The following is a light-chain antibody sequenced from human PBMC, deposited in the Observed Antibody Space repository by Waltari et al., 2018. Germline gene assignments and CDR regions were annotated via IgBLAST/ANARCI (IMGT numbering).Light chain of an antibody. CDR3: QSYDSSLSGYV. CDR1: KSNIGAGYD. Sequence: QSVLTQPPSVSGAPGQRVSISCTGSKSNIGAGYDVHWYQQLPGTAPNLLIYGNSNRPSGVPDLFSGSKSGTSASLAITGLQAEDEADYYCQSYDSSLSGYVFGTGTKVTVL. J-gene: IGLJ1*01. V-gene: IGLV1-40*01. CDR2: GNS.